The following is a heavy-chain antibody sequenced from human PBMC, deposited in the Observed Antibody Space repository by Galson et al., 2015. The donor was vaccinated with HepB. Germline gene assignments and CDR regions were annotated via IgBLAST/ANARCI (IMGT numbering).Heavy chain of an antibody. V-gene: IGHV3-30-3*01. CDR2: ISYDGSNK. Sequence: SLRLSCAASGFTFSSYAMHWVRQAPGKGLEWVAVISYDGSNKYYADSVKGRFTISRDNSKNTLYLQMNSLRAEDTAVYYCARDLIGGDAFDIWGQGTMVTVSS. CDR3: ARDLIGGDAFDI. D-gene: IGHD3-10*01. J-gene: IGHJ3*02. CDR1: GFTFSSYA.